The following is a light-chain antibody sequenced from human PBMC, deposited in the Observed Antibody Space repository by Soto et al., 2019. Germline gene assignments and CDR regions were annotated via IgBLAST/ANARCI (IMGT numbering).Light chain of an antibody. Sequence: QSVLTQPRSVSGSPGQSVTISCTGTSSDVGGYNFVSWYQQHPAKAPKLMIYDVSKRPSGVPDRFSGSKSGNTASLTISGLQAEDEADFYCCSYAGGYTHAVFGGGTKLTVL. CDR1: SSDVGGYNF. CDR2: DVS. V-gene: IGLV2-11*01. J-gene: IGLJ2*01. CDR3: CSYAGGYTHAV.